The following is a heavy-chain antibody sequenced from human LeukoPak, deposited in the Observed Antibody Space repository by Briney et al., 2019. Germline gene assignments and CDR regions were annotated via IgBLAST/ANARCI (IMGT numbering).Heavy chain of an antibody. CDR2: INPDGRDT. J-gene: IGHJ1*01. CDR3: ATWGDTTAEYFQR. CDR1: GFSIKTYS. Sequence: GGSLRLSCAASGFSIKTYSMTWVRQAPGKGLEWVAHINPDGRDTYYVDSVKGRFTISRDNAQNSMYLQMNSLRVEDTAVYYCATWGDTTAEYFQRWGQGTLVTVSS. D-gene: IGHD2-21*02. V-gene: IGHV3-7*01.